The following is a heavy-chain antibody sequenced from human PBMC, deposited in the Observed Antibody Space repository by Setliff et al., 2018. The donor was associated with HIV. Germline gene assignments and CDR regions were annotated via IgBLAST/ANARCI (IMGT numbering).Heavy chain of an antibody. D-gene: IGHD6-19*01. J-gene: IGHJ5*01. CDR2: INHKGST. CDR3: ARRQWLAANFDS. V-gene: IGHV4-34*01. CDR1: RGSFSGYY. Sequence: LSLTCAVFRGSFSGYYWTWIRQAPGKGLEWIGDINHKGSTNYKSFLKSRVTISMDTSKNQFSLKLTSVTAADTAVYFCARRQWLAANFDSWGQGTLVTVSS.